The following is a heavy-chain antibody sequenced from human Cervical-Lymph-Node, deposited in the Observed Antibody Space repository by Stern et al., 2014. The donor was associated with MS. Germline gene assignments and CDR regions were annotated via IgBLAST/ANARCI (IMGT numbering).Heavy chain of an antibody. V-gene: IGHV3-23*04. CDR1: GFTFSNYG. Sequence: EVQLVESGGGLVQPGGSLRLSCAASGFTFSNYGMSWVRQSPGKGLEWVSTINGGGTSTFDADSVKGRFTISRDNSKKTLNLRMNSLRAEDTAVYFCAKKMYCDGGSGYWLPTLAFDDWGQGTLVTVSS. CDR3: AKKMYCDGGSGYWLPTLAFDD. D-gene: IGHD2-15*01. J-gene: IGHJ4*02. CDR2: INGGGTST.